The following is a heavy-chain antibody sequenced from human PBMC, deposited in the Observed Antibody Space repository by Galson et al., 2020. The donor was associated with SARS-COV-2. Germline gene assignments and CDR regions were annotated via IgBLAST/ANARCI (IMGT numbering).Heavy chain of an antibody. J-gene: IGHJ4*02. Sequence: ASVKVPCKASGYTFNNYALNWVRQAPGQGLEWMASLNTNTGHPTYAQGFTGRFVFSLDTSISTAYLQISSLKAEDTAVYYWARGAGAWFGELLDYWGQGTLVTVSS. V-gene: IGHV7-4-1*02. CDR2: LNTNTGHP. CDR1: GYTFNNYA. D-gene: IGHD3-10*01. CDR3: ARGAGAWFGELLDY.